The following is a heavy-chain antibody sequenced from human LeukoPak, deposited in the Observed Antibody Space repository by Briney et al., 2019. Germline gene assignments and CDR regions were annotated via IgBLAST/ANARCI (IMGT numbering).Heavy chain of an antibody. J-gene: IGHJ4*02. CDR3: ARLNILEGIFVY. CDR1: GGSISSSSYY. CDR2: IYYSGST. Sequence: SETLSLTCTVSGGSISSSSYYWGWIRQPPGKGLEWIGSIYYSGSTYYNPSLKSRVTISVDTSKNQFSLKLSSVTAADTAVYYCARLNILEGIFVYWGQGTLVTVSS. D-gene: IGHD3-3*01. V-gene: IGHV4-39*01.